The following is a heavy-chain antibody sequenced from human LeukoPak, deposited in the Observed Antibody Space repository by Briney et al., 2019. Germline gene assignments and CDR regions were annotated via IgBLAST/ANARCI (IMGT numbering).Heavy chain of an antibody. V-gene: IGHV1-69*05. CDR3: ASEMATSFDI. Sequence: GASVKVSCKASGGTFSSYAISWVRQAPGQGLEWMGGILPIFGIANYALKFQGRVTITTDESTSTAYMELSSLSAEDTAVYYCASEMATSFDIWGQGTMVTVSS. D-gene: IGHD5-24*01. CDR1: GGTFSSYA. J-gene: IGHJ3*02. CDR2: ILPIFGIA.